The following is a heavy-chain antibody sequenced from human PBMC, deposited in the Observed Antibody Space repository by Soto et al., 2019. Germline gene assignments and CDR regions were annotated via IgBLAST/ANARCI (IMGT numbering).Heavy chain of an antibody. J-gene: IGHJ6*03. V-gene: IGHV1-3*01. Sequence: ASVKVSCKASGYTFTSYAMHWVRQAPGQRLEWMGWINAGNGNTKYSQKFQGRVTITRDTSASTAYMELSSLRSEDTAVYYCAITYQLPEDYYYYYYMDVWGKGTTVTVSS. CDR3: AITYQLPEDYYYYYYMDV. CDR1: GYTFTSYA. CDR2: INAGNGNT. D-gene: IGHD2-2*01.